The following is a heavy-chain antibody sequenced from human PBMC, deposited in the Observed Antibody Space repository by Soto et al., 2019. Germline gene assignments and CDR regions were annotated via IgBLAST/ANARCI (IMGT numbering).Heavy chain of an antibody. CDR3: ARYYDSSGYFDY. J-gene: IGHJ4*02. D-gene: IGHD3-22*01. CDR2: IYYSGST. V-gene: IGHV4-31*03. CDR1: GGSISSSSYY. Sequence: SETLSLTCIVSGGSISSSSYYWSWIRQHTGKGLEWIGYIYYSGSTFYNPSLKSRVTISVDTSKNQFSLKLSSVTAADTAVYYCARYYDSSGYFDYWGQGTLVTVSS.